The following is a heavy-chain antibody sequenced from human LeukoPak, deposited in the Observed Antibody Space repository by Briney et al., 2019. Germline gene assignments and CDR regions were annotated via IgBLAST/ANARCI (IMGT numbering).Heavy chain of an antibody. CDR3: AKVAYSSSWYSGNWFDP. CDR1: GFTFSSYA. Sequence: PGGSLRLSCAASGFTFSSYAMSWVRQAPGKGLEWVSAISGSGGSTYYADSVKGRLTISRDNSKNTLYLQMNSLRAEDTAVYYCAKVAYSSSWYSGNWFDPWGQGTLVTVSS. V-gene: IGHV3-23*01. J-gene: IGHJ5*02. D-gene: IGHD6-13*01. CDR2: ISGSGGST.